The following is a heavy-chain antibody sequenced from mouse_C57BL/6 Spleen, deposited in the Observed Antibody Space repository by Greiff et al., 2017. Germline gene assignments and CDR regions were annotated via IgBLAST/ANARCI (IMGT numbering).Heavy chain of an antibody. Sequence: DVMLVESGGGLVKPGGSLKLSCAASGFTFSDYGMHWVRQAPEKGLEWVAYISSGSSTIYSAGTVKGRFTISNDNAKNTLVLQMTSLRSEYTAMYYCARGGRWLPSYWYFDVWGTGTTVTVSS. CDR3: ARGGRWLPSYWYFDV. CDR2: ISSGSSTI. CDR1: GFTFSDYG. V-gene: IGHV5-17*01. J-gene: IGHJ1*03. D-gene: IGHD2-3*01.